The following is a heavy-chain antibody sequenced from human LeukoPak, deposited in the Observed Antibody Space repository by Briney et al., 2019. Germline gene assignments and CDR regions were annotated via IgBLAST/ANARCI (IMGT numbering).Heavy chain of an antibody. V-gene: IGHV4-59*01. CDR2: IYYSGST. CDR1: GGSISSYY. CDR3: ARIHDYGGNVHFDY. Sequence: SETLSLTCTVSGGSISSYYWSWIRQPPGKGLEWIGYIYYSGSTNYNPSLKSRVTISVDTSKNQFSLKLSSVTAADTAVYYCARIHDYGGNVHFDYWGQGTLVTVSS. D-gene: IGHD4-23*01. J-gene: IGHJ4*02.